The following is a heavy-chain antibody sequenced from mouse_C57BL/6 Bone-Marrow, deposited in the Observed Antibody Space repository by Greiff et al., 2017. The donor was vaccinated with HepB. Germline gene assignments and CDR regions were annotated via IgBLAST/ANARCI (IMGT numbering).Heavy chain of an antibody. D-gene: IGHD1-1*01. CDR2: ISDGGSYT. CDR3: ARDPTTVVATPYAMDY. CDR1: GFTFSSYA. Sequence: EVKLMESGGGLVKPGGSLKLSCAASGFTFSSYAMSWVRQTPEKRLEWVATISDGGSYTYYPDNVKGRFTLSRDNAKNNLYLQMSHLKSEDTAMYYCARDPTTVVATPYAMDYWGQGTSVTVSS. J-gene: IGHJ4*01. V-gene: IGHV5-4*01.